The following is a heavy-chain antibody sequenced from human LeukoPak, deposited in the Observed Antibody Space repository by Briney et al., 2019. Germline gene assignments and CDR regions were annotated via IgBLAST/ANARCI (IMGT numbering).Heavy chain of an antibody. CDR2: IYSGGST. Sequence: GGSLRLSCAASGFTVSSNYMSWVRQAPGKGLEWVSVIYSGGSTYYADSVKGRFTISRDNSKNTLYLQMNSLRAEDTAVYYCASFTTILSTYNYDSDYWGQGTLVTVSS. V-gene: IGHV3-53*01. CDR3: ASFTTILSTYNYDSDY. CDR1: GFTVSSNY. J-gene: IGHJ4*02. D-gene: IGHD3-22*01.